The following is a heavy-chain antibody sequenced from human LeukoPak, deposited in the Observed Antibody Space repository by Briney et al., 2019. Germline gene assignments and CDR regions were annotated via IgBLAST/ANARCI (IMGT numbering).Heavy chain of an antibody. Sequence: SETLSLTCAVYGGSFSGYYWSWIRQPPGKGLEWIGEINHSGSTNYNPSLKSRVTISVDTSKNQFSLKLSSVTAADTAVYYCARGLDCSSTSCYIPYWAKRACGWFDPWGQGTLVTVSS. J-gene: IGHJ5*02. V-gene: IGHV4-34*01. D-gene: IGHD2-2*02. CDR2: INHSGST. CDR1: GGSFSGYY. CDR3: ARGLDCSSTSCYIPYWAKRACGWFDP.